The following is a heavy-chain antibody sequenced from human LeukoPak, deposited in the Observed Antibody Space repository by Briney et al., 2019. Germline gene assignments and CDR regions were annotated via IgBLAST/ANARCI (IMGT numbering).Heavy chain of an antibody. Sequence: WETLSLTCTVSGGSFSDTRYYWGWIRQPPGMGLEWIGNIHYSGSTNYNPSLKSRVTISIDTSKNQFSLKLSSLTAADTAVYYCARRDYIITYFFDYWGRGTLVTVSS. V-gene: IGHV4-39*01. CDR3: ARRDYIITYFFDY. CDR1: GGSFSDTRYY. J-gene: IGHJ4*01. CDR2: IHYSGST. D-gene: IGHD4-11*01.